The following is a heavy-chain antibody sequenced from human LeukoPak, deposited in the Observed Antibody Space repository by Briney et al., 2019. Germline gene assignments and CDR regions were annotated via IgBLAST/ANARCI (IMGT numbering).Heavy chain of an antibody. V-gene: IGHV3-33*01. CDR2: IWYDGSNR. CDR1: GFTFSSYG. Sequence: GGSLRLSCAASGFTFSSYGMHWVRQAPGKGLEWVAVIWYDGSNRYYADSVKGRFTISRDNSKNTLYLQMNSLRAEDAAVYYCARVGKRYSSSWYSDYWGQGTLVTVSS. D-gene: IGHD6-13*01. CDR3: ARVGKRYSSSWYSDY. J-gene: IGHJ4*02.